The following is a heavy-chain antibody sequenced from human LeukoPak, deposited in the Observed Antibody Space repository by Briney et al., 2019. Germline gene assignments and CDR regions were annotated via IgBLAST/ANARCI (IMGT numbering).Heavy chain of an antibody. CDR2: IIPFSGAA. D-gene: IGHD2-2*01. V-gene: IGHV1-69*13. CDR3: ARMGDQRHCSSFGRVCPDAFDI. J-gene: IGHJ3*02. Sequence: SVKVSCKASGGTFSSYAISWVRQAPGQGLEWMGGIIPFSGAANYAQRFQGRVTTTADDSTSTAYMELSSLTSEDTAVYYCARMGDQRHCSSFGRVCPDAFDIWGQGTMVTVSS. CDR1: GGTFSSYA.